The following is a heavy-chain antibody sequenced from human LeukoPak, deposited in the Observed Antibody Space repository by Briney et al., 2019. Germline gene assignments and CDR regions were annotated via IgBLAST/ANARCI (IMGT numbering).Heavy chain of an antibody. Sequence: GGSLRLSCAASGFTFSSYSMNWVRQAPGKGLEWVSSISSSSSYIYYSDSVKGRFTISRDNAKNSLYLQMNSLRAEDTAVYYCARDRAYGSGSYYTWGQGTLVTVSS. D-gene: IGHD3-10*01. V-gene: IGHV3-21*01. CDR3: ARDRAYGSGSYYT. J-gene: IGHJ4*02. CDR2: ISSSSSYI. CDR1: GFTFSSYS.